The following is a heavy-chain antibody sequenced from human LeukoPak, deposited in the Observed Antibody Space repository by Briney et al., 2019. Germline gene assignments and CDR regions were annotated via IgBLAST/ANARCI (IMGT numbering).Heavy chain of an antibody. CDR3: TKGPYGNSICYGMDV. V-gene: IGHV3-23*01. Sequence: GGSLPLSCAASGFPFSNFGMSWVRLPPGKGLVWVSFLSGSGDNTYYTNSVKGRFTVSRDNSKNTLYLQMNNVRGEDTALYYCTKGPYGNSICYGMDVWGQGTTVTVSS. J-gene: IGHJ6*02. CDR2: LSGSGDNT. D-gene: IGHD3-3*02. CDR1: GFPFSNFG.